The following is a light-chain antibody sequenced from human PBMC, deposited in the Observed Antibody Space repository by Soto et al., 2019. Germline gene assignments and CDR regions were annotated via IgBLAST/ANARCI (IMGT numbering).Light chain of an antibody. Sequence: EIVLTQSPATLSLSPGERATLSCRASQSVSSYLAWYQQKPGQAPRLLIYDASNRATGIPARFSGIGSGTDFTLTISRLENEDFAVYYCQQYGSSTMTFGQGTKVDIK. CDR1: QSVSSY. J-gene: IGKJ1*01. CDR3: QQYGSSTMT. V-gene: IGKV3-11*01. CDR2: DAS.